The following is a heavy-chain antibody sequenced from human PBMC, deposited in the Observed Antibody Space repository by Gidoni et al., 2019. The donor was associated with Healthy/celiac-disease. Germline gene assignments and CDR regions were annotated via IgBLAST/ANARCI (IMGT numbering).Heavy chain of an antibody. V-gene: IGHV3-15*01. Sequence: EVQLVESGGGLVKPGGSLRLACAGSGFTFRTASRRWGRPGPGKGLGWVGRIKSKTDGGTTDYAAPMKGRFTISRDDSKNTLYLQMNSLKTEDTAVYYCTTDHVAVSPESGSYYYYYYDMDVWGQGTTVTVSS. D-gene: IGHD6-19*01. CDR2: IKSKTDGGTT. CDR3: TTDHVAVSPESGSYYYYYYDMDV. J-gene: IGHJ6*02. CDR1: GFTFRTAS.